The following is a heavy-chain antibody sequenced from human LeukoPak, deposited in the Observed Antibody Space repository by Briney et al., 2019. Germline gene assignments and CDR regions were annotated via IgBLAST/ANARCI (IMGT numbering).Heavy chain of an antibody. CDR2: IYTSGST. CDR3: ARWQSGYSSSWIDY. V-gene: IGHV4-4*07. Sequence: SETLSLTCTVSGGSISSYYWSWIRQPAGKGLEWIGRIYTSGSTNYNPSLKSRVTMSVDTSKNRFSLKLSSVTAADTAVYYCARWQSGYSSSWIDYWGQGTLVTVSS. CDR1: GGSISSYY. D-gene: IGHD6-13*01. J-gene: IGHJ4*02.